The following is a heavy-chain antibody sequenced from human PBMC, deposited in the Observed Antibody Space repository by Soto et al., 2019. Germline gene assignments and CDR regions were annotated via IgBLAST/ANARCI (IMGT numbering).Heavy chain of an antibody. Sequence: SQTQPHTYAVDGGTFSDHDWSWIRQPPGKGLEWIGQINHSGSTNYNPSLKSRVTISVDTSKNQFSLKLSSVTAADTAVYYCARWEQLQVYWGQGTLVT. CDR2: INHSGST. J-gene: IGHJ4*02. V-gene: IGHV4-34*01. D-gene: IGHD6-13*01. CDR3: ARWEQLQVY. CDR1: GGTFSDHD.